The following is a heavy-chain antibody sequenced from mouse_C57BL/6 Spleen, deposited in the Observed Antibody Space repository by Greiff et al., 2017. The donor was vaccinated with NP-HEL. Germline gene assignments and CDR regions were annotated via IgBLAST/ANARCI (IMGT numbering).Heavy chain of an antibody. D-gene: IGHD2-3*01. V-gene: IGHV5-17*01. CDR2: ISSGSSTI. J-gene: IGHJ3*01. CDR3: ARNDGYSAWFAY. Sequence: EVKLVESGGGLVKPGGSLNLSCAASGFTFSDFGMPWVRQAPEKGLGWVAYISSGSSTIYYADTVKGRFTISRDNAKNTLFLQMTSLRSEDTAMYYCARNDGYSAWFAYWGQGTLVTVSA. CDR1: GFTFSDFG.